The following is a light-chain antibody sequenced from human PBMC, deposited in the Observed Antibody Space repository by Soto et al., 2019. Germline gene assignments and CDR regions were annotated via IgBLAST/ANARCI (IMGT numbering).Light chain of an antibody. CDR2: GAS. V-gene: IGKV3-20*01. CDR1: QSVAPNY. Sequence: EIVLTQSPGTLSLSPGEGATLSCRASQSVAPNYLAWYQQKPGQAPRLLISGASNRATGIPDRFSGSGSGTALTLTISRRESEDFVVYYCQHYGSSPPHTFGQGTKLEIK. CDR3: QHYGSSPPHT. J-gene: IGKJ2*01.